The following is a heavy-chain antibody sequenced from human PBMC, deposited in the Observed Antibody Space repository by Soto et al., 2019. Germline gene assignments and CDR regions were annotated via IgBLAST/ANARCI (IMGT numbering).Heavy chain of an antibody. V-gene: IGHV4-61*01. CDR2: IYYSGST. CDR1: GGSVSSGSYY. D-gene: IGHD3-9*01. J-gene: IGHJ5*02. CDR3: GRWSXYYDILTGYPREGWFDP. Sequence: SETLSLTCAVSGGSVSSGSYYWSWIRQPPGKGLEWIGYIYYSGSTNYNPSLKSRVTISVDTSKNQFSLNLSSVTAADTAVYYCGRWSXYYDILTGYPREGWFDPWGQGTLVTVSS.